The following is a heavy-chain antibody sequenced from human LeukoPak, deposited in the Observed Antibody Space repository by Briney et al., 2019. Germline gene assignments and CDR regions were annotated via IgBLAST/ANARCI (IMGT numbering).Heavy chain of an antibody. J-gene: IGHJ6*03. CDR2: IYPGDSDT. V-gene: IGHV5-51*01. Sequence: GESLKISCKGSGYSFTRNWIGWVRQMPGKGLEWMGIIYPGDSDTRYSPSFQGQVTISADKSISTAYLQWSSLKASDTAMYYCARQLGSAYPTYYMDVWGKGTTVTISS. D-gene: IGHD7-27*01. CDR3: ARQLGSAYPTYYMDV. CDR1: GYSFTRNW.